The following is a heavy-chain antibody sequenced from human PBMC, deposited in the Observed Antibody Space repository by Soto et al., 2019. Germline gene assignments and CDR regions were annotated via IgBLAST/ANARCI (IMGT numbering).Heavy chain of an antibody. V-gene: IGHV2-5*02. Sequence: QITLKESGPTLVKPTQTLTLTCTFSGFSLSTSGVGVGWIRQPPGKALEWLALIYWDDDKRYSPSLKSRLTITKDTSKNQVLLTMTNMDPVDTATYYCAYSRYTGSGVDYWGQGTLVTVSS. CDR1: GFSLSTSGVG. D-gene: IGHD3-10*01. CDR2: IYWDDDK. J-gene: IGHJ4*02. CDR3: AYSRYTGSGVDY.